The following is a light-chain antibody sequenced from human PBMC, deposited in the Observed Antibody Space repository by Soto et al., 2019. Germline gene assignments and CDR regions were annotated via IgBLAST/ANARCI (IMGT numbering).Light chain of an antibody. Sequence: ELVMTQSPGTLSVSPGERATLSCRASRSVSSTLAWYQHKPGQAHRLLIYGASTQATGIPARFSDSGSGTEFTLTISSLRSEDFAVYYCQQYDNWPDTFGQGTKLEIK. CDR3: QQYDNWPDT. V-gene: IGKV3-15*01. CDR2: GAS. J-gene: IGKJ2*01. CDR1: RSVSST.